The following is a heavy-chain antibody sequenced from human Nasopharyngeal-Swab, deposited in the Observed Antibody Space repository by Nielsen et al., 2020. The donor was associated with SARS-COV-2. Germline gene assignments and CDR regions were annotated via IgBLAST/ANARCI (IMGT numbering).Heavy chain of an antibody. CDR2: IYYSGST. Sequence: SETLSLTCTVSGGSISSYYWSWIRQPPEKGLEWIGHIYYSGSTNYNPSLKSRVTISVDTSKNQFSLKLSSVTAADTAVYYCARAGIAAAGLDYWGQGTLVTVSS. CDR3: ARAGIAAAGLDY. D-gene: IGHD6-13*01. V-gene: IGHV4-59*01. J-gene: IGHJ4*02. CDR1: GGSISSYY.